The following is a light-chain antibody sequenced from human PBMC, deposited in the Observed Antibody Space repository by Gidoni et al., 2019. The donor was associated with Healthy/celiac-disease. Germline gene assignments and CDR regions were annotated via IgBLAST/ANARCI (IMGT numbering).Light chain of an antibody. J-gene: IGKJ1*01. CDR2: GAS. V-gene: IGKV3-15*01. CDR3: QPYNNWPPTWT. CDR1: QSVSSN. Sequence: EIVMTQSTATLSVSPGERATLSCRASQSVSSNLAWFQQKPGQAPRLLLYGASTRATGIPARFSGIGSGTDFTLTISSLQSEDFAVYYCQPYNNWPPTWTFGQGTKVEIK.